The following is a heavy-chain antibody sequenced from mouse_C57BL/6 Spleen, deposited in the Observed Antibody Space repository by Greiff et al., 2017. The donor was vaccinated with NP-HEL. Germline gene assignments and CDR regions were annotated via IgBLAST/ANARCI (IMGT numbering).Heavy chain of an antibody. J-gene: IGHJ4*01. CDR1: GFTFSDYG. Sequence: EVQRVESGGGLVKPGGSLKLSCAASGFTFSDYGMHWVRQAPEKGLEWVAYISSGSSTIYYADTVKGRFTISRDNAKNTLFLQMTSLRSEDTAMYYCARGLITTVDAMDYWGQGTSVTVSS. CDR2: ISSGSSTI. V-gene: IGHV5-17*01. CDR3: ARGLITTVDAMDY. D-gene: IGHD1-1*01.